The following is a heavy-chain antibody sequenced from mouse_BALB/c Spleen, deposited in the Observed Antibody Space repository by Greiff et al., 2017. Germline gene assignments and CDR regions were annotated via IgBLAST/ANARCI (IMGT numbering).Heavy chain of an antibody. D-gene: IGHD1-1*01. CDR3: ARTTGLYAMDY. Sequence: EVKLVESGGGLVQPGGSLRLSCATSGFTFTDYYMSWVRQPPGKALEWLGFIRNKANGYTTEYSASVKGRFTISRDNSQSILYLQMNTLRAEDSATYYCARTTGLYAMDYWGQGTSVTVYS. V-gene: IGHV7-3*02. J-gene: IGHJ4*01. CDR1: GFTFTDYY. CDR2: IRNKANGYTT.